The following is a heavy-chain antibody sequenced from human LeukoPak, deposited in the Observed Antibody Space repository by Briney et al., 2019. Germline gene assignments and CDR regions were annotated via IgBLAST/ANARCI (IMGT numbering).Heavy chain of an antibody. CDR1: GFTFDDYG. CDR2: IFPSGGEI. V-gene: IGHV3-23*01. J-gene: IGHJ4*02. CDR3: AKQWYSSGWTALDY. Sequence: GGSLRLSCAASGFTFDDYGMSWVRQAPGKGPEWVSSIFPSGGEIHYADSVRGRFTISRDNSKNTLYLQMNSLRAEDTAVYYCAKQWYSSGWTALDYWGQGTLVTVSS. D-gene: IGHD6-19*01.